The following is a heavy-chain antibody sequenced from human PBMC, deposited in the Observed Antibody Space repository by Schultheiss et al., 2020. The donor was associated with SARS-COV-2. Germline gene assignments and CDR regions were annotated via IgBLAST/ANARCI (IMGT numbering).Heavy chain of an antibody. Sequence: GGSLRLSCAASGFTFSNAWMSWVRQAPGKGLEWVSYISSSSSTIYYADSVKGRFTISRDNAKNSLYLQMNSLRDEDTAVYYCARGGVVVPAAMGSSRNWYFDLWGRGTLVTVSS. D-gene: IGHD2-2*01. CDR1: GFTFSNAW. CDR3: ARGGVVVPAAMGSSRNWYFDL. J-gene: IGHJ2*01. CDR2: ISSSSSTI. V-gene: IGHV3-48*02.